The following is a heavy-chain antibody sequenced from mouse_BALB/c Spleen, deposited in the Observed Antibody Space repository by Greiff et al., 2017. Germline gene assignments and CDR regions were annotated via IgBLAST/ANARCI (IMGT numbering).Heavy chain of an antibody. J-gene: IGHJ4*01. CDR2: IWSGGST. CDR1: GFSLTSYG. Sequence: VQRVESGPGLVQPSQSLSITCTVSGFSLTSYGVHWVRQSPGKGLEWLGVIWSGGSTDYNAAFISRLSISKDNSKSQVFFKMNSLQANDTAIYYCARAMPSYYYAMDYWGQGTSVTVSS. CDR3: ARAMPSYYYAMDY. V-gene: IGHV2-2*02.